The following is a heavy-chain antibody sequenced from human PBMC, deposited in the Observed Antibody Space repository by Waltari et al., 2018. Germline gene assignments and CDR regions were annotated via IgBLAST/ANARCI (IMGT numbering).Heavy chain of an antibody. Sequence: QVQLEQPGAEVEKPGASVKVSCKASGYTFTGHYIHWVRQAPGQGLEWMGCINPKRVATNYAQKFRGRVTMTRTTSISTAYMELSRLTSDDTAIYYCARDFSDILTGPADYWGQGTLVTVSS. CDR3: ARDFSDILTGPADY. D-gene: IGHD3-9*01. V-gene: IGHV1-2*02. CDR1: GYTFTGHY. CDR2: INPKRVAT. J-gene: IGHJ4*02.